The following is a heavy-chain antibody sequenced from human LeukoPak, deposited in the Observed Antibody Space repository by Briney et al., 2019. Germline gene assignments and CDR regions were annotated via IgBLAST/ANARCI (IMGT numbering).Heavy chain of an antibody. CDR2: ISAYNGNT. V-gene: IGHV1-18*01. J-gene: IGHJ6*03. CDR1: GYTFTSYG. Sequence: ASVKVSCKASGYTFTSYGISWLRQAPGQGLEWMGWISAYNGNTNYAQKLQGRVTMTTDTSTSTAYMELRSLRSDDTAVYYCARDRELELRSWYYYMDVWGKGTTVTVSS. CDR3: ARDRELELRSWYYYMDV. D-gene: IGHD1-7*01.